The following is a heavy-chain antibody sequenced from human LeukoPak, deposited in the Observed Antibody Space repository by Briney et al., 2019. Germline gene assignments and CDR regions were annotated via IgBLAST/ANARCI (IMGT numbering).Heavy chain of an antibody. CDR1: GFTFSVYS. Sequence: GGSLTLSCAASGFTFSVYSMNWVRQAPGKGLEWVASISSSSSYIYYADSVKGRFTISRDNAKNSLYLQMNSLRAEDTAVYYCARDYHGPTYYYYSMDVWGKATTVTAS. D-gene: IGHD3-16*02. CDR2: ISSSSSYI. V-gene: IGHV3-21*01. J-gene: IGHJ6*03. CDR3: ARDYHGPTYYYYSMDV.